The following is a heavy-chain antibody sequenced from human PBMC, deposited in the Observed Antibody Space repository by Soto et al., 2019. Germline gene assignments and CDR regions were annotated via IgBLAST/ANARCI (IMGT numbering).Heavy chain of an antibody. CDR3: VRRAITATTKWGAFDI. V-gene: IGHV3-23*01. D-gene: IGHD1-7*01. CDR2: ISYSVDKT. Sequence: PGGSLRLSCAASDSTFSNYVMNWVRQAPGKGLEWVATISYSVDKTHYADSVRGRFTISRDNSKNTLSLQMNSLRAEDAAVYYCVRRAITATTKWGAFDIWGQGTMVTVSS. CDR1: DSTFSNYV. J-gene: IGHJ3*02.